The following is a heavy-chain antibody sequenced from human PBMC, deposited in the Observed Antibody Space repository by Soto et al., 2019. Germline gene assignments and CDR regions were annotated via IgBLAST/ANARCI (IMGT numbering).Heavy chain of an antibody. CDR1: GGTFSSYA. D-gene: IGHD6-19*01. V-gene: IGHV1-69*13. J-gene: IGHJ6*02. CDR3: ARGNLQWLATYYYYGMDV. CDR2: IIPIFGTA. Sequence: SVKVSCKASGGTFSSYAISWVRQAPGQGLEWMGGIIPIFGTANYAQKFQGRVTITADESTSTAYMELSSLRSEDTAVYYCARGNLQWLATYYYYGMDVWGQGTTVTVS.